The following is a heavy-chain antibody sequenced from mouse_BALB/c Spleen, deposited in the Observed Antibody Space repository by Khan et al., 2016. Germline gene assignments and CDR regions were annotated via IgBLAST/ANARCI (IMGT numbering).Heavy chain of an antibody. CDR2: NNSNGGYT. CDR3: ARVRYGDYYSVDY. CDR1: GFTFSNYG. Sequence: EVELVESGGGLVQPGGSLKLSCAASGFTFSNYGMCWVRQTPDKRLELVATNNSNGGYTYYPDNVKGRFTISRDSAENTLYLQMRSLKSGNTAMYYCARVRYGDYYSVDYLGQGTSVTVSS. V-gene: IGHV5-6-3*01. J-gene: IGHJ4*01. D-gene: IGHD2-14*01.